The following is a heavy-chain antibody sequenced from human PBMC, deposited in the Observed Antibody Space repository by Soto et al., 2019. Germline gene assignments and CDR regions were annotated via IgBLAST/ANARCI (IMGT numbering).Heavy chain of an antibody. CDR1: GGSFSGYY. Sequence: QVQLQQWGAGLLEPSETLSLTCAVYGGSFSGYYWSWIRQPPGKGLEWIGEINHSGSTNYNPSLKCRVTISVDTSKNQFSLKLSSVTAADTAVYYCARGQSSLLLDCWGQGILVTVSS. V-gene: IGHV4-34*01. J-gene: IGHJ4*02. D-gene: IGHD2-8*02. CDR2: INHSGST. CDR3: ARGQSSLLLDC.